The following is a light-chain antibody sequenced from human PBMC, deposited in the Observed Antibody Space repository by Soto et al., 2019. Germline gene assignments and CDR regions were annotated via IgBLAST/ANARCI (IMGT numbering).Light chain of an antibody. V-gene: IGKV3-20*01. CDR1: QSVSSSY. CDR3: QQYDSSLYT. Sequence: EIVLTQSPGTLSLSPGERATLSCRASQSVSSSYLAWYQQKPGQSPRLLIYGASSRATDIPDRFSGSGSGTDFTLTISRLEPEEFAVYYCQQYDSSLYTFGQGTKLEIK. CDR2: GAS. J-gene: IGKJ2*01.